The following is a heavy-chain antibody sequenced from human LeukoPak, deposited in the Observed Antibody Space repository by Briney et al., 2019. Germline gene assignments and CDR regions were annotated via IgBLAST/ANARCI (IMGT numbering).Heavy chain of an antibody. Sequence: GGSPRLSCAASGFTVSSSHMTWVRQAPGKGLEWVSGIGSDSRAHYADSVEGRFTISRDNSKNMLYLQMNNLRAEDTAVYYCAKDILRWSFDYWGQGTLVTVSS. CDR2: IGSDSRA. CDR3: AKDILRWSFDY. V-gene: IGHV3-53*01. J-gene: IGHJ4*02. D-gene: IGHD4-23*01. CDR1: GFTVSSSH.